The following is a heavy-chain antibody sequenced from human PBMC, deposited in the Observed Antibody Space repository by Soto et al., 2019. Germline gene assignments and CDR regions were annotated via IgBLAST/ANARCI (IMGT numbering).Heavy chain of an antibody. D-gene: IGHD5-18*01. CDR1: GGSITSYF. J-gene: IGHJ4*02. Sequence: QVQLQESGPGLVKPSETLSLTCTVSGGSITSYFWSWIRQPPGKGLEWIGYIYYSGNTNFNPSLKSRVTISEDTSKNQFSLKLSSVIAADTAVYFCARWDTAMVRFDYWGQGTLVTVSS. CDR2: IYYSGNT. CDR3: ARWDTAMVRFDY. V-gene: IGHV4-59*01.